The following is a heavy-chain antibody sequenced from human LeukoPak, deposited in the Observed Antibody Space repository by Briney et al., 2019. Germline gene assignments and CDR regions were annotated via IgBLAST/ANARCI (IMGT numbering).Heavy chain of an antibody. V-gene: IGHV1-18*01. CDR1: GYTFTSYG. Sequence: ASVRVSCMASGYTFTSYGISWVRQAPGQGLEWMGWISAYNGNTNYAQKLQGRVTMTTDTSTSTAYMELRSLRSDDTAVYYCARDGPREYGSGSYYEERPYYGMDVWGQGTTVTVSS. J-gene: IGHJ6*02. D-gene: IGHD3-10*01. CDR3: ARDGPREYGSGSYYEERPYYGMDV. CDR2: ISAYNGNT.